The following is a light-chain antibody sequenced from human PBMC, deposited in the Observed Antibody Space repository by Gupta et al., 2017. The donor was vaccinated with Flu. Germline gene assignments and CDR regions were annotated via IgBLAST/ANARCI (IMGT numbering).Light chain of an antibody. J-gene: IGLJ1*01. CDR2: ENY. Sequence: TISSLSCTSRLGKNSVSWSQQHPGTGPKLLIYENYERHSQFAEPMSGSESGTSATLTISGVRPGAEDDYYCGAWYSNRSRLYVFGTGTKVSVL. CDR3: GAWYSNRSRLYV. CDR1: TSRLGKNS. V-gene: IGLV1-51*01.